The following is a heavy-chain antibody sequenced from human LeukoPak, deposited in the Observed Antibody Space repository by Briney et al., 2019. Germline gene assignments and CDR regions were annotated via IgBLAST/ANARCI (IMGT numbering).Heavy chain of an antibody. CDR2: INPNSGGT. CDR3: AREDNTAMAGFDY. D-gene: IGHD5-18*01. CDR1: GYTVTDYA. Sequence: ASVKVSCKASGYTVTDYALSWVRQAPGQGLEWMGWINPNSGGTNYAQKFQGWVTMTRDTSISTAYMELSRLRSDDTAVYYCAREDNTAMAGFDYWGQGTLVTVSS. V-gene: IGHV1-2*04. J-gene: IGHJ4*02.